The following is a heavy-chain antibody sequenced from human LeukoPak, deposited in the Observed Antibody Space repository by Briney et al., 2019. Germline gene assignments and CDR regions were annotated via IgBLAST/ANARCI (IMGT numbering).Heavy chain of an antibody. Sequence: SETLSLTCAVYGGSFSAYYWTWIRQPPGKGLEWIGEINHSGSTNYNPSLKSRVTISVDTSKKQFSLKLSSVTAADTAAYYCARGSRVLSKYCSGSTCYTASPPGRVRFDSWGQGTLVTVSS. D-gene: IGHD2-15*01. V-gene: IGHV4-34*01. CDR3: ARGSRVLSKYCSGSTCYTASPPGRVRFDS. CDR2: INHSGST. CDR1: GGSFSAYY. J-gene: IGHJ4*02.